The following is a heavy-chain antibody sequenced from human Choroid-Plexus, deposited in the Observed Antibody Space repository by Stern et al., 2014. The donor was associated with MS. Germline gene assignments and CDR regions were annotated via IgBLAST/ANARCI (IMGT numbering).Heavy chain of an antibody. CDR3: ARAERDFWSDSATYFDS. J-gene: IGHJ4*02. CDR2: IHYSGST. D-gene: IGHD3-3*01. V-gene: IGHV4-31*03. CDR1: GVSIRSGNYY. Sequence: QVQLQESGPGLVNPSQTLSLTCTVSGVSIRSGNYYWSWIRQHPGMGLEXIGYIHYSGSTYFNPSLKSRVSISVDTSKQQFSLKVTSVTAADTAVYYCARAERDFWSDSATYFDSWGQGTLVSVSS.